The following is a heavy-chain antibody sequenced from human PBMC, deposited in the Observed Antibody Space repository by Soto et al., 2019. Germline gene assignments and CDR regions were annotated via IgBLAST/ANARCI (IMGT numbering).Heavy chain of an antibody. J-gene: IGHJ4*02. V-gene: IGHV4-59*01. CDR1: GGSISSYY. D-gene: IGHD6-13*01. CDR3: ARDRAGSAPMHGFDY. CDR2: IYYSGST. Sequence: QVQLQESGPGLVKPSETLSLTCTVSGGSISSYYWSWIRQPPGKGLEWIGYIYYSGSTNYNPSLKSRVTISVDTSKKQFSLKLSSVTTADTAIYYCARDRAGSAPMHGFDYWGQGTLVTVSS.